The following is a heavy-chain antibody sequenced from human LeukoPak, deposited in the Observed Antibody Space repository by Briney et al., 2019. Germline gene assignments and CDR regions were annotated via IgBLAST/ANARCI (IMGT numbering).Heavy chain of an antibody. D-gene: IGHD5-18*01. Sequence: SETLSLTCTVSGASVSSGSYYWSWIRQPPGKGLEWIGYIYYSGSTYYNPSLKSRVTISVDTSKNQFSLKLSSVTAADTAVYYCARNVGYSYGSFDYWGQGTLVTVSS. CDR3: ARNVGYSYGSFDY. CDR2: IYYSGST. J-gene: IGHJ4*02. CDR1: GASVSSGSYY. V-gene: IGHV4-30-4*08.